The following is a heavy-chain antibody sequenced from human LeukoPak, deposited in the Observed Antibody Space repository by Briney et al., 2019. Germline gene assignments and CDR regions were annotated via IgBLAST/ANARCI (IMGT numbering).Heavy chain of an antibody. Sequence: SGRSLRLSCAASGFIFEDYAMHWVRQAPGKGLEWVSGISWDSGSIGYADSVKGRFTISRDNAKNSLYLQMNSLRAEDTALYYCAKGNDHFSPPDYWGQGTLVTVSS. V-gene: IGHV3-9*01. J-gene: IGHJ4*02. CDR3: AKGNDHFSPPDY. D-gene: IGHD1-14*01. CDR1: GFIFEDYA. CDR2: ISWDSGSI.